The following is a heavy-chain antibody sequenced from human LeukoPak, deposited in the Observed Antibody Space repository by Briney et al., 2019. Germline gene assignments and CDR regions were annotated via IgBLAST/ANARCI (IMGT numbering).Heavy chain of an antibody. J-gene: IGHJ4*02. D-gene: IGHD6-19*01. CDR2: ISYDGSNK. V-gene: IGHV3-30*18. Sequence: QPGGSLRLSCAASGFTFSSYGMHWVRQAPGKGLEWVAVISYDGSNKYYADSVKGRFTISRDNSKNTLYLQMNSLRAEDTAVYYCAKDLAVAAVPGDYWGQGTLVTVSS. CDR3: AKDLAVAAVPGDY. CDR1: GFTFSSYG.